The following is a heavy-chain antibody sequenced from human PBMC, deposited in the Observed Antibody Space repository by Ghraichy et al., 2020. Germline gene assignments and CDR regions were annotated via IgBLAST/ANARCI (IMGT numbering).Heavy chain of an antibody. Sequence: SETLSPTCNVSGGSISNYYWSWIRQPPGKGLEWIGYIYHTGSTTYNPSLKSRVTISVDTSKNQFSLKLSSVTAADTAVYYCARHSITWYIDYWGQGTLVTVSS. CDR3: ARHSITWYIDY. CDR2: IYHTGST. V-gene: IGHV4-59*08. D-gene: IGHD6-13*01. J-gene: IGHJ4*02. CDR1: GGSISNYY.